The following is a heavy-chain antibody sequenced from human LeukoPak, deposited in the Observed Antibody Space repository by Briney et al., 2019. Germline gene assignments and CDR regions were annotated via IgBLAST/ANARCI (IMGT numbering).Heavy chain of an antibody. V-gene: IGHV3-23*01. D-gene: IGHD5-12*01. CDR3: VSGYSGYDFDALDY. J-gene: IGHJ4*02. CDR2: ISGSGGST. Sequence: QTGGSLRLSCAASGFTFSSYAMSWVRQAPGKGLEWVSAISGSGGSTYYADSVKGRFTISRDNSKNTLYLQMSSLRAEDTAVYYCVSGYSGYDFDALDYWGQGTLVTVSS. CDR1: GFTFSSYA.